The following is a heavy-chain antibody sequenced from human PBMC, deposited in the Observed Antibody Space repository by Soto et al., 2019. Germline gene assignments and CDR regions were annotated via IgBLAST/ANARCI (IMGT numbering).Heavy chain of an antibody. CDR1: GFIFSSYA. CDR2: ISGSGGST. V-gene: IGHV3-23*01. J-gene: IGHJ4*02. Sequence: GGALILSWAASGFIFSSYAMSLVRQAPGKGLEWVSAISGSGGSTYYADSVKGRFTISRDNSKNTLYLQMNSLRAEDTAVYYCGKTTVRKNFAYWGQGTLVTVSS. CDR3: GKTTVRKNFAY. D-gene: IGHD4-17*01.